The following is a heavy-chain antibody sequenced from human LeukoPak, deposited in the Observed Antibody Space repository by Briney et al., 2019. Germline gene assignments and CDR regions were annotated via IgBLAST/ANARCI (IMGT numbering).Heavy chain of an antibody. CDR2: INHSGST. D-gene: IGHD3-22*01. V-gene: IGHV4-34*01. CDR3: ATGGDSSGQRAFDY. Sequence: SETLSLTCAVYGGSFSGYYWSWIRQPPGKGLEWIGEINHSGSTNYNPSLKSRVTISVDTSKNQFSLKLSSVTAADTAVYYCATGGDSSGQRAFDYWGQGTLVTVSS. CDR1: GGSFSGYY. J-gene: IGHJ4*02.